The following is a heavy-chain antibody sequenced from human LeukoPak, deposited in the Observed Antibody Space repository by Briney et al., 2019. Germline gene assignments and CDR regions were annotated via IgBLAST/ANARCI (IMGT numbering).Heavy chain of an antibody. CDR3: ARDFVAAPTV. D-gene: IGHD6-13*01. Sequence: GGSLRLSCVATGFTFSSSAMSWVRQPPGKGLEWVSSVSGSGGSTYYADSVKGRFTISRDNSKNTLYLQMHSLRAEDTAVYYCARDFVAAPTVWGQGTTVTVSS. CDR2: VSGSGGST. CDR1: GFTFSSSA. J-gene: IGHJ6*02. V-gene: IGHV3-23*01.